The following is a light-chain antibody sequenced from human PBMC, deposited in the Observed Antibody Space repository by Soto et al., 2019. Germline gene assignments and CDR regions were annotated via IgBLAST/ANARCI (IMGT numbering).Light chain of an antibody. CDR1: QSISSW. J-gene: IGKJ1*01. CDR2: KAS. Sequence: DIQMTQSPSILSASVGDRVTITCRASQSISSWLAWYQQKPGKAPNLLIHKASHLESGVPSRFSGSGSGTEFTLTISSLQPGDYATYYCQQYETFSGTFGPGTKVEI. V-gene: IGKV1-5*03. CDR3: QQYETFSGT.